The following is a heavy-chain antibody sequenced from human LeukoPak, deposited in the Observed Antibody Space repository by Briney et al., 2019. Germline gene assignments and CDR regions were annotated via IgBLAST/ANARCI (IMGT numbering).Heavy chain of an antibody. V-gene: IGHV4-34*01. CDR1: DGAFSGYF. CDR3: SGDPTTVMPVPCYIDT. J-gene: IGHJ4*03. Sequence: EALSLTCAVYDGAFSGYFWNWSRHSLGEGLEWVWEINHLGSTTYNPSPKSRLNIPVAAAKHQFSLCLTSVTAAATAGSFCSGDPTTVMPVPCYIDTWGQGTPVTVSS. CDR2: INHLGST. D-gene: IGHD4-11*01.